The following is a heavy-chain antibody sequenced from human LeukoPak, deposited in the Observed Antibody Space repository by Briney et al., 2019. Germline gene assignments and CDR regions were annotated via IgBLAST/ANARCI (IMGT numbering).Heavy chain of an antibody. CDR1: GFTFSSYS. Sequence: GGSLRLSCAASGFTFSSYSMNWVRQAPGKGLEWVSSISSSTKNKYYADSVKGRFTISRDNAKNSLYLQMNSLRAADTAVYYYARGPMARGPDYWGQGTLVTVSS. CDR3: ARGPMARGPDY. J-gene: IGHJ4*02. V-gene: IGHV3-21*01. D-gene: IGHD3-10*01. CDR2: ISSSTKNK.